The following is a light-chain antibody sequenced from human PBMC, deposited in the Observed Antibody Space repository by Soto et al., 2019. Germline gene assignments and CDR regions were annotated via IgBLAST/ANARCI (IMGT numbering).Light chain of an antibody. CDR1: QSVSSH. Sequence: EVVMSQSPGALSVSPVGRCTLSFIASQSVSSHLAWYQQKPGQAPRLLIYGASTRATGIPARFSGSGSGTEFTLTISSLQSEDFAVYYCQQYNNWPPLTFGGGTKVDI. V-gene: IGKV3-15*01. J-gene: IGKJ4*01. CDR3: QQYNNWPPLT. CDR2: GAS.